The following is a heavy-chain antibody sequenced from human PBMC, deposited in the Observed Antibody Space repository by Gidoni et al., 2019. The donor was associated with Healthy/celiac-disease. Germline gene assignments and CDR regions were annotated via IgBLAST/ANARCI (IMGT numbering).Heavy chain of an antibody. D-gene: IGHD1-26*01. V-gene: IGHV4-31*03. J-gene: IGHJ1*01. CDR2: IYYSGRT. Sequence: QVQLQESGPGVVKPSPTLSLSCTVSVGSISSGGYYWSWIRQHPGKGLEWIGYIYYSGRTYYNQPIKSRVTTSAETSKKQCSMKLSSVTAADTAVEYCARGESRYPAYFQHWGQGTLVTVSS. CDR3: ARGESRYPAYFQH. CDR1: VGSISSGGYY.